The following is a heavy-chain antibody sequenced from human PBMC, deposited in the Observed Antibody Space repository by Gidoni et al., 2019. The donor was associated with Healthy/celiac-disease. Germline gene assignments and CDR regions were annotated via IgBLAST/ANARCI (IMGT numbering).Heavy chain of an antibody. J-gene: IGHJ6*02. V-gene: IGHV3-53*01. Sequence: EVQLVESGGGLIQPGGSLRLTCEAPGFTASSNYMSWFRQAPGKGMEWVSVIYSVGSTYYADSVKGRFTISRDNSKNTLYLQMNSLRAEDTAVYYCARGLLWFGGDYGMDVWGQGTTVTVSS. CDR1: GFTASSNY. CDR3: ARGLLWFGGDYGMDV. D-gene: IGHD3-10*01. CDR2: IYSVGST.